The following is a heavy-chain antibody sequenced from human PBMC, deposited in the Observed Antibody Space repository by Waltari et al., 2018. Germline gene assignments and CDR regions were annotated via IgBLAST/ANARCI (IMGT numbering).Heavy chain of an antibody. CDR1: GFTFSSYW. V-gene: IGHV4-39*07. D-gene: IGHD1-1*01. CDR3: ARGTQLPGT. J-gene: IGHJ5*02. Sequence: VQLVESGGGLVQPGGSLRLSCAASGFTFSSYWMSWVRQAPGKGLEWIGSIYYSGSTYYNPSLKSRVTISVDTSKNQFSLKLSSVTAADTAVYYCARGTQLPGTWGQGTLVTVSS. CDR2: IYYSGST.